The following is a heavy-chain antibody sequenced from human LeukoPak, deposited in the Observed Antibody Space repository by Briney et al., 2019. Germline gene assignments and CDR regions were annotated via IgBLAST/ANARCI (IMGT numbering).Heavy chain of an antibody. V-gene: IGHV1-46*01. CDR1: GYTFTSYY. Sequence: ASVKVSCKASGYTFTSYYMHWVRQAPGQGLEWMGIINPSGGNTSYAQKFQGRVTMTRDMSTSTGYMELSSLRSEDTAVYYCARAKGEVVPAASYWYFDLWGRGTLVTVSS. J-gene: IGHJ2*01. CDR2: INPSGGNT. D-gene: IGHD2-2*01. CDR3: ARAKGEVVPAASYWYFDL.